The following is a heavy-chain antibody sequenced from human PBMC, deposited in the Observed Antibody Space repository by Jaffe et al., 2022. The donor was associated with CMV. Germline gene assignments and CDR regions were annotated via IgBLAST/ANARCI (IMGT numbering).Heavy chain of an antibody. CDR1: GFSVTTNY. J-gene: IGHJ4*02. D-gene: IGHD3-10*01. Sequence: EEQLVESGGGLIQPGGSLRLSCAASGFSVTTNYMNWVRQAPGKGLEWVSVFYASGSTEYADSVKGRFTISRDISKNTAYLQMNSLRVEDTAMYYCARGAFGRPLDYWGQGTLVTVSS. CDR2: FYASGST. CDR3: ARGAFGRPLDY. V-gene: IGHV3-53*01.